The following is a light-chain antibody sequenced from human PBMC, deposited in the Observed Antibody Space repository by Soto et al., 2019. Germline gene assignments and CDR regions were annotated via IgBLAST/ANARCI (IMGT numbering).Light chain of an antibody. Sequence: DIQMTQSPSPLSASVGDRVTITCQASQDISTNVNWYQQKPGKAPKLLIQDASNLEPGVPSRFSGSGSGTDFTFTISSLLPEDFATYYCQQYDNLSITFGPGTKVDLK. CDR1: QDISTN. CDR3: QQYDNLSIT. J-gene: IGKJ3*01. V-gene: IGKV1-33*01. CDR2: DAS.